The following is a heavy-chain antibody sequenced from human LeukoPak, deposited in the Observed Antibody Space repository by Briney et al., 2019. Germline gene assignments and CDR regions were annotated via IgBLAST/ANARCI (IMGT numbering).Heavy chain of an antibody. Sequence: GGSLRLSCAASGFTFSSYGMHWVRQAPGKGLGWVVVISNDGSNKYYADSVKGQFTISRDNSKNTLYLQMNSLSTEDTAVYYCAKDRRDGYSYLFDYWGQGTLVTVSS. J-gene: IGHJ4*02. CDR3: AKDRRDGYSYLFDY. CDR1: GFTFSSYG. D-gene: IGHD5-24*01. V-gene: IGHV3-30*18. CDR2: ISNDGSNK.